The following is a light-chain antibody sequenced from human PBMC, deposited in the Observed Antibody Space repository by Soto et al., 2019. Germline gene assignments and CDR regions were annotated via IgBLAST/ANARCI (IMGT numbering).Light chain of an antibody. J-gene: IGKJ1*01. V-gene: IGKV3-15*01. CDR2: GAS. Sequence: EIVMTQSPATLSVSPGERATLSCRASQSVSSNLAWYQQKPGQAPRLLIYGASTRATGIPARFSGSGSGTEFTLTISSLQSEDFATYYCQEYNSWRGEWTFGQGTKVEIK. CDR3: QEYNSWRGEWT. CDR1: QSVSSN.